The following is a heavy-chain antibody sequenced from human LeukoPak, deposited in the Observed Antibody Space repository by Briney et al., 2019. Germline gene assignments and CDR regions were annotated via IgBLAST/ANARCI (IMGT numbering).Heavy chain of an antibody. D-gene: IGHD1-7*01. CDR3: AREDPGTTSFDP. CDR2: INPNSGGT. Sequence: ASVKVSCKASGYTFTGYYMHWVRQAPGQGLEWMGWINPNSGGTNYAQKFQGRVTMTRDTSIGTAYMELSRLRSDDTAVYYCAREDPGTTSFDPWGQGTLVTVSS. V-gene: IGHV1-2*02. J-gene: IGHJ5*02. CDR1: GYTFTGYY.